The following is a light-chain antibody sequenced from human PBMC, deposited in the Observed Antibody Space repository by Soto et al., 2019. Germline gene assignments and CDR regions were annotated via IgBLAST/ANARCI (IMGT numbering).Light chain of an antibody. V-gene: IGKV3-20*01. CDR3: HQYVTPPNS. CDR1: QSISNGY. J-gene: IGKJ2*03. CDR2: DTS. Sequence: ETVLTQSPDTLSLSPGEGATLSCRASQSISNGYLGWYQQKPGQAPRLLIYDTSRRANGIPDRFSGSGSGTDFTLTISRLEPEDFAVYYCHQYVTPPNSFGQGTKLEIK.